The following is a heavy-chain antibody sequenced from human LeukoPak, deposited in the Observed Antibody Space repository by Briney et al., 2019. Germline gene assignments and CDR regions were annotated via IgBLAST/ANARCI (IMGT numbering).Heavy chain of an antibody. V-gene: IGHV3-33*01. D-gene: IGHD6-13*01. CDR1: GFTSSSFA. CDR3: ARDRYSSMWSVFEY. J-gene: IGHJ4*02. Sequence: VRTLSLSPAASGFTSSSFAMRGVCPSPRKGLERVAVIWYDGSAKFYTDSAKVRFTIYKANSRTTLYRQLTSLRPEATAGYYFARDRYSSMWSVFEYWGQGALVTVSS. CDR2: IWYDGSAK.